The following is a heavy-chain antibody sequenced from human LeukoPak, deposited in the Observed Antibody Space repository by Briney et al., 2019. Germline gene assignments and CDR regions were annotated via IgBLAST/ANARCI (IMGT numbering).Heavy chain of an antibody. CDR3: AKALSGGEQRDAFDI. D-gene: IGHD3-10*01. Sequence: GGSLRLSCAASGFTFSSYGMHWVRQAPGKGLEWVAFIRYDGSNKYYAGSVKGRFTISRDNSKNTLYLQMNSLRAEDTAVYYCAKALSGGEQRDAFDIWGQRTMVTVSS. CDR1: GFTFSSYG. CDR2: IRYDGSNK. V-gene: IGHV3-30*02. J-gene: IGHJ3*02.